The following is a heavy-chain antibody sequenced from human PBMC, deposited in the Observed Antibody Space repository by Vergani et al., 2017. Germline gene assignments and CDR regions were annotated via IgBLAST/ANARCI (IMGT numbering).Heavy chain of an antibody. CDR3: ARVPYYDFWSGFDY. J-gene: IGHJ4*02. CDR2: IIPIFGTA. D-gene: IGHD3-3*01. CDR1: GGTFSSYA. V-gene: IGHV1-69*01. Sequence: QVQLVQSGAEVKKPGSSVKVSCKASGGTFSSYAISWVRQAPGQGLEWMGGIIPIFGTANYAQKFQGRVTITADESTSTAYMELSSLRSDDTAVYYCARVPYYDFWSGFDYWGQGTLVTVAS.